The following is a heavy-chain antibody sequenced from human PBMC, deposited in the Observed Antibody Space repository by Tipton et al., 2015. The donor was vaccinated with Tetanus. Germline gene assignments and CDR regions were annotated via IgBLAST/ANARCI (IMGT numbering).Heavy chain of an antibody. CDR2: IIPLYGTA. CDR1: GDTFSRYV. V-gene: IGHV1-69*01. Sequence: QSGPEVKKPGASVKVSCKASGDTFSRYVFSWARQAPGQGLEWMGGIIPLYGTANYAQKFRDRVTITADEATSTAYMELNSLRSEDTAVYYCARGHIPYYYDSTPYWGQGTLVTVSS. CDR3: ARGHIPYYYDSTPY. D-gene: IGHD3-22*01. J-gene: IGHJ4*02.